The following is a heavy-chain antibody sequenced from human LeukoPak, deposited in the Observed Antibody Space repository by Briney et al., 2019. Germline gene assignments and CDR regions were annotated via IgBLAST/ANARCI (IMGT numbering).Heavy chain of an antibody. CDR3: ASHTTDIVDDYYYMDA. CDR2: MNPNSGNT. CDR1: GYTFTSYD. V-gene: IGHV1-8*01. D-gene: IGHD2-15*01. J-gene: IGHJ6*03. Sequence: ASVKVSCKASGYTFTSYDINWVRQATGQGLEWMGWMNPNSGNTGYAQKFQGRVTMTRNTSISTAYMELSSLRSEDTAVYYCASHTTDIVDDYYYMDAWGKGTTVTVSS.